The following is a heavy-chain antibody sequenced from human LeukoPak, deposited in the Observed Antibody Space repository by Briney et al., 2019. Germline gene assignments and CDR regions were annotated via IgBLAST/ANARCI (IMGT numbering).Heavy chain of an antibody. CDR1: GFTVSSNY. CDR2: ISSGGSI. J-gene: IGHJ4*02. V-gene: IGHV3-53*01. CDR3: AKSEIAVAGPFDY. Sequence: GGPLRLSCAASGFTVSSNYMTWVRQAPGKGLEWVSGISSGGSIDYADSVKDRFTISRDNSKNTLYLQMNSLRAEDTAVYYCAKSEIAVAGPFDYWGQGTLVTVSS. D-gene: IGHD6-19*01.